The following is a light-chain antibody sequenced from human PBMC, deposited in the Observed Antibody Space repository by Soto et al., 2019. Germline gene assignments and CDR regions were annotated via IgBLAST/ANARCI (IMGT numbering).Light chain of an antibody. Sequence: QSVLTQPASVSGSPGQSITISCTGTNNDVGSYDLVSWYQQHPGKAPELMIYEVTKRPSGVSNRFSASKSGNTASLTISGLQAEDEADYYCCSFSRSGTSLVFGGGTKVTVL. CDR2: EVT. CDR1: NNDVGSYDL. V-gene: IGLV2-23*02. CDR3: CSFSRSGTSLV. J-gene: IGLJ3*02.